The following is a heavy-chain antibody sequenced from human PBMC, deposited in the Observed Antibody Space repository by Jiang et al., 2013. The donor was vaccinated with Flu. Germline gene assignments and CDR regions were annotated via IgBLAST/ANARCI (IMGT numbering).Heavy chain of an antibody. V-gene: IGHV5-51*01. J-gene: IGHJ6*02. CDR3: ARQDTEGVHYYYYGMDV. Sequence: EWMGIIYPGDSDTRYSPSFQGQVTISADKSISTAYLQWSSLKASDTAMYYCARQDTEGVHYYYYGMDVWGQGTTVTVSS. CDR2: IYPGDSDT. D-gene: IGHD5-18*01.